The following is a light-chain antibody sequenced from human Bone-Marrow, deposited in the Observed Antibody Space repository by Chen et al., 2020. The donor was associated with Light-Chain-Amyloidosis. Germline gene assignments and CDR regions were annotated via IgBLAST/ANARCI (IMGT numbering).Light chain of an antibody. CDR2: EDD. J-gene: IGLJ3*02. V-gene: IGLV6-57*01. CDR1: SGSIATHY. Sequence: NFMLTQPPSVSESPGKTVLISCTRSSGSIATHYVQWYQQRPGRSPTTVIYEDDQRPSGVPDRFSGSSERSDNSAALTISGLKTEDEADYYCQSDQGSSQGVFGGGTKLTVL. CDR3: QSDQGSSQGV.